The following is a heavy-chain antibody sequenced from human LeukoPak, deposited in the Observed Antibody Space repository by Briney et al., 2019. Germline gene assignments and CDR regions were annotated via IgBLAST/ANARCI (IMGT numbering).Heavy chain of an antibody. D-gene: IGHD1-26*01. V-gene: IGHV1-69*01. CDR2: IIPIFGTA. J-gene: IGHJ4*02. CDR3: ARVSLPSEYSGSFDY. Sequence: ASVKVSCKASGGTFSSYAISWVRQAPGQGLEWMGGIIPIFGTANYAQKFQGRVTITADESTSTAYMELSSLRSEDTAVYYCARVSLPSEYSGSFDYWGQGTLVTVSS. CDR1: GGTFSSYA.